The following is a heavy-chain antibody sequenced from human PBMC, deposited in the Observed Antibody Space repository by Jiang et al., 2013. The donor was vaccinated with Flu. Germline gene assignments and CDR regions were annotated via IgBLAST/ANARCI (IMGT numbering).Heavy chain of an antibody. D-gene: IGHD3-9*01. J-gene: IGHJ2*01. V-gene: IGHV6-1*01. CDR3: ARGAHILTGYYNYYYFDL. CDR2: TYYRSKWYN. Sequence: QTLSLTCAISGDSVSSNSAAWNWIRQSPSRGLEWLGRTYYRSKWYNDYAGSVKSRITINPXTSKNQFSLQLNSVTPEDTAVYYCARGAHILTGYYNYYYFDLWGRGTLVTVSS. CDR1: GDSVSSNSAA.